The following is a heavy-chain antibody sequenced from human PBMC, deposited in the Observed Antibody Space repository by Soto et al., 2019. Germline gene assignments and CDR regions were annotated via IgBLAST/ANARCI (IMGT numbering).Heavy chain of an antibody. J-gene: IGHJ6*02. D-gene: IGHD6-19*01. V-gene: IGHV3-30*18. CDR1: GFTFSSYG. CDR2: ISYDGSNK. CDR3: AKEGPSSGWPRLLLYYYYGMDV. Sequence: QVQLVESGGGVVQPGRSLRLSCAASGFTFSSYGMHWVRQAPGKGLEWVAVISYDGSNKYYADSVKGRFTISRDNSKNTLYLQMNSLRAEDTAVYYCAKEGPSSGWPRLLLYYYYGMDVWGQGTTVTVSS.